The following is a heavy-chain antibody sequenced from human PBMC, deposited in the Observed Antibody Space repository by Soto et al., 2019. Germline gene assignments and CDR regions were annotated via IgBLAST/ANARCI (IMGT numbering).Heavy chain of an antibody. V-gene: IGHV3-48*01. CDR2: ITSSSSTI. J-gene: IGHJ4*02. D-gene: IGHD6-19*01. CDR1: GFTFSDYS. Sequence: EVQLVESGGGLVQPGGSLRLSCVASGFTFSDYSMNWVRQAPGKGLEWVSYITSSSSTIYSAHSVTGRFTISRDNAKNARYLQMNSLGAENTAVYYCARDRVYSSGWYYFDYWGQGTLVTVSS. CDR3: ARDRVYSSGWYYFDY.